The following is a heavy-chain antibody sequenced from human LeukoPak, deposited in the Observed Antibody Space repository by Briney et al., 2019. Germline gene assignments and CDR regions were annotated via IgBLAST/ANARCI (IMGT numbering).Heavy chain of an antibody. Sequence: GESLKISCKGSGYSFTSYWIGWVRQMPGKGLEWMGIIYPGDSDTRYSPSFQGQVTISADKSISTAYLQWSSLKASDTAMYYCARHPSCRGGSCYYWSDPWGQGTLVTVSS. J-gene: IGHJ5*02. CDR2: IYPGDSDT. CDR3: ARHPSCRGGSCYYWSDP. D-gene: IGHD2-15*01. V-gene: IGHV5-51*01. CDR1: GYSFTSYW.